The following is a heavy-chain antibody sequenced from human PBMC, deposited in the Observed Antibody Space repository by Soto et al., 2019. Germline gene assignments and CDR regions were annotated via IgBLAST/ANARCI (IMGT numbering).Heavy chain of an antibody. Sequence: LRLSCAASGFTFSKYWMHWVRQPPGMGLEWLSRITSDGASTSYADSVKGRFTISRDNANNTVYLQMNSLRAEDTAVYYCTKMGGFDYWGQGTLVTVSS. D-gene: IGHD3-16*01. V-gene: IGHV3-74*01. J-gene: IGHJ4*02. CDR3: TKMGGFDY. CDR2: ITSDGAST. CDR1: GFTFSKYW.